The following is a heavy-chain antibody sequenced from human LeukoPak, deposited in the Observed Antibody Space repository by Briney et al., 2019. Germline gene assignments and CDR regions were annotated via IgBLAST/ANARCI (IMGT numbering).Heavy chain of an antibody. V-gene: IGHV3-7*01. J-gene: IGHJ5*02. CDR3: APSP. CDR2: INPAASVN. CDR1: GFSLSSYW. Sequence: GGSLRLSCAASGFSLSSYWINWVRQAPGKGLEWVANINPAASVNYYVDSVKGRFTLSTDNAKTSVYLQTNSLRVEDTAIYYCAPSPWGQGTLVTVSS.